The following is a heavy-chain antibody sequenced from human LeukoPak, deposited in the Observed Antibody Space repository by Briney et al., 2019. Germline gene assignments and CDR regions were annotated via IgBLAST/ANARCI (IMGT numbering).Heavy chain of an antibody. D-gene: IGHD2/OR15-2a*01. J-gene: IGHJ5*02. CDR1: GFTFSSYN. V-gene: IGHV3-21*01. CDR2: ISSSSDYI. CDR3: ARGKTSQNIVTRKTYNWFDP. Sequence: TGGSLRLSCAASGFTFSSYNMNWVRQAPGKGLEWVSSISSSSDYIYYADSVKGRFTISRDNAKNSLYLQMKSLRAEDTAVYYCARGKTSQNIVTRKTYNWFDPWGQGTLVTVSS.